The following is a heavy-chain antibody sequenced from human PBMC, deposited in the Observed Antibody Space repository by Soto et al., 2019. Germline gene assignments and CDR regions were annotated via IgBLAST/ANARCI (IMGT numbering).Heavy chain of an antibody. CDR2: ISAYNGNT. D-gene: IGHD3-10*01. V-gene: IGHV1-18*01. CDR1: SYTFTNYA. Sequence: GASVKVSCKASSYTFTNYAISWVRQAPGQGLEWMRWISAYNGNTKYAQKLQGRVTMTTDTSTSTAYMELRSLRSDDTAVYYCARGVGSGSYYNQYNWFDPWGQGTLVTVSS. J-gene: IGHJ5*02. CDR3: ARGVGSGSYYNQYNWFDP.